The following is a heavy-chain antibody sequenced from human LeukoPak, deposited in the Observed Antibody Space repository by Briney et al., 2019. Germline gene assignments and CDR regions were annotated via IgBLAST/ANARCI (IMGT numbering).Heavy chain of an antibody. CDR2: FNHSGST. D-gene: IGHD6-13*01. Sequence: SETLSLTCAVYGGSFSGYYWSWIRQPPGKGLEWIGEFNHSGSTNYNPSLKSRVTISVDTSKNQFSLKLSSVTAADTAVYYCAKGARALIAAAGTNNWFDPWGQGSLVTVSS. V-gene: IGHV4-34*01. CDR3: AKGARALIAAAGTNNWFDP. J-gene: IGHJ5*02. CDR1: GGSFSGYY.